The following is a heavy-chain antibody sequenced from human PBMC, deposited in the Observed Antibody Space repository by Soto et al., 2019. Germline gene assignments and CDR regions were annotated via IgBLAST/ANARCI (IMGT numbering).Heavy chain of an antibody. Sequence: QITLKESGPTLVKPTQTLTLTCSFSGFSLTSTAVGVNWIRQPPGKALEWLALIYWDDDNHFSPSLKSRLSVTKDTSKNQVVLTMTNMDPVDTATYYCAHGSGWLSDYWGQGSLVTVSS. J-gene: IGHJ4*02. D-gene: IGHD6-19*01. CDR3: AHGSGWLSDY. CDR1: GFSLTSTAVG. CDR2: IYWDDDN. V-gene: IGHV2-5*02.